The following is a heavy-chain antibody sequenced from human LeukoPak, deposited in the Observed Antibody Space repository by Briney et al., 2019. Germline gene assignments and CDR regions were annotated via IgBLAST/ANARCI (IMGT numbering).Heavy chain of an antibody. CDR2: ISSSSSYI. CDR1: GFTFSSYS. Sequence: PGGSLRLSCAASGFTFSSYSMNWVRQAPGKGLEWVSSISSSSSYIYYADSVKGRFTISRDNAKNSLYLQMNSLRAEDTAVYYCARGQGNGVIAARHDAFDIWGQGTMVTVSS. CDR3: ARGQGNGVIAARHDAFDI. V-gene: IGHV3-21*01. J-gene: IGHJ3*02. D-gene: IGHD6-6*01.